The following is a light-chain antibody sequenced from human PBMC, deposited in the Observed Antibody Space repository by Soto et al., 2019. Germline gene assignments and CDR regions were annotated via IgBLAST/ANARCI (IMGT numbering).Light chain of an antibody. CDR1: QSVGPN. V-gene: IGKV3-15*01. Sequence: EIVLTQSPATLSVSPGDSATLSCRASQSVGPNLVWYQQRFGQSPRLLIYHVSTRATGVSARFSGSGSGTEFTLTISSLQSEDCAVYYCQQYKNWPWTFGQGTKVDIK. J-gene: IGKJ1*01. CDR2: HVS. CDR3: QQYKNWPWT.